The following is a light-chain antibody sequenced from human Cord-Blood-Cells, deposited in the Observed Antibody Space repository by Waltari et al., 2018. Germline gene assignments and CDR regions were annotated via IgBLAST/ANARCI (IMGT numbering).Light chain of an antibody. CDR1: QTVSSN. J-gene: IGKJ4*01. CDR2: GAS. V-gene: IGKV3-15*01. Sequence: EIVMTQSPATLSVSPGERATLPGRASQTVSSNLAWYQQQPGQAPRLRIYGASTRATGIPARFSGSESGTDFTLTISSMQSEDFAVYYCQKYNNWVTFGGGTKVEIK. CDR3: QKYNNWVT.